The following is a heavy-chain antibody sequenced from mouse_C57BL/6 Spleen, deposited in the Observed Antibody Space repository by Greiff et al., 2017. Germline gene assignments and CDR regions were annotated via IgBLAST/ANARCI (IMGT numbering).Heavy chain of an antibody. D-gene: IGHD2-5*01. V-gene: IGHV5-17*01. CDR1: GFTFSDYG. Sequence: DVMLVESGGGLVKPGGSLKLSCAASGFTFSDYGMHWVRQAPEKGLEWVAYISSGSSTIYYADTVKGRFTISRDNAKNTLFLQMTSLRSEDTAMYYCARPYDSNYAMDYWGQGASVTVSS. CDR2: ISSGSSTI. CDR3: ARPYDSNYAMDY. J-gene: IGHJ4*01.